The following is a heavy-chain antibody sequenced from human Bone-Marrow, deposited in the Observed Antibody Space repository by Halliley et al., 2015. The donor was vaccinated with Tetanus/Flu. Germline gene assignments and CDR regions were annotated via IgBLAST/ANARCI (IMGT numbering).Heavy chain of an antibody. CDR2: VRGDNGDS. J-gene: IGHJ4*02. V-gene: IGHV1-18*01. Sequence: WVRGDNGDSNYVQEFQGRVTMTTDPSTNTAYMELRSLRSDDTAVYYCARDLGDGYITGGLDSWGQGTLVTVPS. CDR3: ARDLGDGYITGGLDS. D-gene: IGHD3-10*01.